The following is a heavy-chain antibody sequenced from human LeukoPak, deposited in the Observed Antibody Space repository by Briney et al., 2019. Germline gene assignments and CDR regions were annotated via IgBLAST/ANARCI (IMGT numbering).Heavy chain of an antibody. D-gene: IGHD2-2*01. Sequence: ASVKVSCKASGYTFTGCYMHWVRQAPGQGLEWMGWINPNSGGTNYAQKFQGRVTMTRDTSISTAYMELSRLRSDDTAVYYCAREDIVVVPAAVDYWGQGTLVTVSS. V-gene: IGHV1-2*02. CDR3: AREDIVVVPAAVDY. CDR1: GYTFTGCY. J-gene: IGHJ4*02. CDR2: INPNSGGT.